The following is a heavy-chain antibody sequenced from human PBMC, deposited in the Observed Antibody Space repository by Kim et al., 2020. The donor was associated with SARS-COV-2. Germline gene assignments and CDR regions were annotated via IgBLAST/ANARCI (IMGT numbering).Heavy chain of an antibody. CDR3: ARDMNWVPFDY. Sequence: GGSLRLSCTASGVTFSDYWIRWSRQVPGKGLEWVGRRNHEGTSYYYAASVKGRFTISRDNAKNTAYLQMNSLGDEDTALYYCARDMNWVPFDYWGRGPLVTVSS. J-gene: IGHJ4*02. V-gene: IGHV3-74*01. CDR2: RNHEGTSY. CDR1: GVTFSDYW. D-gene: IGHD3-16*01.